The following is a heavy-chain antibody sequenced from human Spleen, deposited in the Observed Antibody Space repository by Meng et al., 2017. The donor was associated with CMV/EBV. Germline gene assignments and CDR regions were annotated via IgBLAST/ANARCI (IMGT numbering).Heavy chain of an antibody. CDR3: ARDVRLWFGKNPDY. CDR2: IYYDGST. D-gene: IGHD3-10*01. V-gene: IGHV4-39*07. Sequence: SETLSLTCTVSGASISSSNYYWGWIRQPPGKGLEWIGTIYYDGSTYYNPSLKSRVTISVDTSKNQFSLKLSSVIAADTAVYFCARDVRLWFGKNPDYWGQGTLVTVSS. J-gene: IGHJ4*02. CDR1: GASISSSNYY.